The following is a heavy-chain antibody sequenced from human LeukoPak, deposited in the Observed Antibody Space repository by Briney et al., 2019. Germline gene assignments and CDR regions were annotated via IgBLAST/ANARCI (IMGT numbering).Heavy chain of an antibody. D-gene: IGHD1-26*01. Sequence: PGGSLRLSCAASGFTFSRNWIHWVRQGPGKGLVWVSRINLDGSSTMYADFVKGRFTISRDNAKNTLYLQMNSLRVEDTALYYCTRGSDGGRSYDFDYWGQGTLVTVSS. J-gene: IGHJ4*02. CDR1: GFTFSRNW. CDR3: TRGSDGGRSYDFDY. V-gene: IGHV3-74*03. CDR2: INLDGSST.